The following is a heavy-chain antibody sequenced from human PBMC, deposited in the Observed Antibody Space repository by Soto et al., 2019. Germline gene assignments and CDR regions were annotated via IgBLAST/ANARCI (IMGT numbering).Heavy chain of an antibody. CDR2: INGDGRTT. CDR3: ARAAYGEYWFDP. D-gene: IGHD4-17*01. Sequence: EVQLVESGGGVVPPGGSLRLSCAASGFTFSAYWMHWVRQAPGKGLMWVSRINGDGRTTSDADSVKGRFTISRENAKNTLYLQMNSLRAEDTAVYYCARAAYGEYWFDPWGQGTLVTVSS. V-gene: IGHV3-74*01. J-gene: IGHJ5*02. CDR1: GFTFSAYW.